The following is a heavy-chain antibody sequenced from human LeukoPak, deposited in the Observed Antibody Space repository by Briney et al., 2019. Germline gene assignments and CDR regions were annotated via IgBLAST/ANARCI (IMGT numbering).Heavy chain of an antibody. CDR2: ISGSGGST. J-gene: IGHJ3*02. Sequence: GRSLRLSCAASGFAFSNYAMHWVRQAPGKGLEWVSAISGSGGSTYYADSVKGRFTISRDNSKNTLYLQMNSLRAEDTAVYYCAKVIGATDIVVVPAAIEDAFDIWGQGTMVTVSS. V-gene: IGHV3-23*01. CDR3: AKVIGATDIVVVPAAIEDAFDI. D-gene: IGHD2-2*01. CDR1: GFAFSNYA.